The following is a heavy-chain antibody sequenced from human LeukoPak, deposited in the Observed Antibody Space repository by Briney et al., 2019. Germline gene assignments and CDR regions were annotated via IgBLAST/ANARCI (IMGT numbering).Heavy chain of an antibody. CDR3: AREYCSGGSCYYYYYMDV. Sequence: SETLSLTCTVSGGSISSSSYYWGWIRQPPGKGLEWIGSIYYSGSTYYNPSLKSRVTISVDTSKNQFSLKLSSVTAADTAVDYCAREYCSGGSCYYYYYMDVWGKGTTVTVSS. CDR2: IYYSGST. D-gene: IGHD2-15*01. V-gene: IGHV4-39*02. CDR1: GGSISSSSYY. J-gene: IGHJ6*03.